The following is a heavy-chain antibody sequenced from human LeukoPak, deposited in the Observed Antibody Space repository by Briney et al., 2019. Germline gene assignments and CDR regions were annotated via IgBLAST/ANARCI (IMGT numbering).Heavy chain of an antibody. V-gene: IGHV4-4*07. D-gene: IGHD6-19*01. CDR3: ARSPPLGIAVAGGSLIDY. Sequence: PSQTLSLTCTVSGGSISSYYWSWIRQPAGKGLEWIGRIYTSGSTNYNPSLNSRVTMSVDTSKSQFSLNLSSVTAADTAVYCCARSPPLGIAVAGGSLIDYWGQGTLVTVSS. CDR2: IYTSGST. CDR1: GGSISSYY. J-gene: IGHJ4*02.